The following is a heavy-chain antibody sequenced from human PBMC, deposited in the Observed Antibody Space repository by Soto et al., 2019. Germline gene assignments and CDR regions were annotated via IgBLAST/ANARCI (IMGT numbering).Heavy chain of an antibody. Sequence: PGGSLRLSCAASGFTFRSYAMSWVRQAPGKGLEWVSTISGSGGSTYYVESVRGRFTISRDNSKNTLYLQMNSLSAEDTAVYYWAKDFPEKGYTGFAPGGRGTRVPVPS. J-gene: IGHJ5*02. CDR2: ISGSGGST. D-gene: IGHD1-1*01. CDR1: GFTFRSYA. V-gene: IGHV3-23*01. CDR3: AKDFPEKGYTGFAP.